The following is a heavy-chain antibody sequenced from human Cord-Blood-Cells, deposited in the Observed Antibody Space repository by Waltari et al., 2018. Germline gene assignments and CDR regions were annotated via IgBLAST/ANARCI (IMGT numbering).Heavy chain of an antibody. J-gene: IGHJ4*02. Sequence: QVQLQQWGAGLLKPSETLSLTCAVYGGSFSGYYWSCIRQPPGKGLEWIGEINHSGSTNYNPALKSRVTISVDTSKNQFSLKLSSVTAADTAVYYCARGGNVDTAMVYWGQGTLVTVSS. CDR3: ARGGNVDTAMVY. CDR2: INHSGST. CDR1: GGSFSGYY. D-gene: IGHD5-18*01. V-gene: IGHV4-34*01.